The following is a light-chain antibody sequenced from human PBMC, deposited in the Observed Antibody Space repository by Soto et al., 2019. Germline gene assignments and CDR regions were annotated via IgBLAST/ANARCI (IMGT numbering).Light chain of an antibody. Sequence: QYALTQPASVSGSPGQSITISCTGTSIDVGSYNHVSWYQQHPGKAPKLMIYEGSKRPSGVSNRFSGSKSGNTASLTISGLQAEDEADYYCCSYAGSSTWVFGGGTKLTVL. J-gene: IGLJ3*02. CDR3: CSYAGSSTWV. CDR2: EGS. CDR1: SIDVGSYNH. V-gene: IGLV2-23*01.